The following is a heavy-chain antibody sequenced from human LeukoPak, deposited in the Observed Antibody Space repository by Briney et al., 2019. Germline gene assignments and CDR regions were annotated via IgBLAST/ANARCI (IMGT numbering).Heavy chain of an antibody. J-gene: IGHJ4*02. D-gene: IGHD3-9*01. V-gene: IGHV1-69*05. CDR2: IIPIFGTA. CDR3: ARCGEPSYDILTGYSRFDY. Sequence: GSSVKVSCKASGGTFSSYAISWVRQAPGQGLEWMEGIIPIFGTASYAQKFQGRVTMTRDTSTSTVYMELSSLRSEDTAVYYCARCGEPSYDILTGYSRFDYWGQGTLVTVSS. CDR1: GGTFSSYA.